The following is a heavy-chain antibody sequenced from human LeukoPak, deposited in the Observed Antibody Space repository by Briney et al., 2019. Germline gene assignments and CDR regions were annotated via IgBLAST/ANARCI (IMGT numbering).Heavy chain of an antibody. CDR2: ISTRGTTI. CDR1: GFTFSSYD. Sequence: GGSLRLSCAASGFTFSSYDMNWVRQAPGKGLEWVSYISTRGTTINYADSVKGRFTISRDNAKNSLYLQMNSLRAEDTAVYYCARNDYGLYYFDYWGQGTLVTVSS. CDR3: ARNDYGLYYFDY. D-gene: IGHD4-17*01. V-gene: IGHV3-48*03. J-gene: IGHJ4*02.